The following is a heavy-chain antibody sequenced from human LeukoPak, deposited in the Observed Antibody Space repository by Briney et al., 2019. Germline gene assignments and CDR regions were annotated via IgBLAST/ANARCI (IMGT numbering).Heavy chain of an antibody. CDR2: IIPILGIA. V-gene: IGHV1-69*04. CDR1: GGTFSSYA. Sequence: SVKVSCKASGGTFSSYAISWVRQAPGQGLEWMGRIIPILGIANYAQKFQGRVTITADKSTSTAYMELSRLRSDDTAAYYCARFQPRSGSYYNVTQYYYYYGMDVWGQGTTVTVSS. J-gene: IGHJ6*02. D-gene: IGHD3-10*01. CDR3: ARFQPRSGSYYNVTQYYYYYGMDV.